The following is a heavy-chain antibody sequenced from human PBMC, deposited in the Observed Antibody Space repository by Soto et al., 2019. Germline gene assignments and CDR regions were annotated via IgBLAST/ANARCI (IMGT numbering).Heavy chain of an antibody. CDR1: GFTFSNYW. J-gene: IGHJ6*03. Sequence: EVKLVESGGGLVQPGGSLRLSCAASGFTFSNYWMYWVRQAPGQGLVWVSRINSDGSVSRYADSVKGRLTISRDNVKNTLYLQMNSLRVEDTAVYYCARGDCVGGSRYALAGSFYSYMDVWGKGTTVTV. CDR2: INSDGSVS. CDR3: ARGDCVGGSRYALAGSFYSYMDV. D-gene: IGHD5-12*01. V-gene: IGHV3-74*01.